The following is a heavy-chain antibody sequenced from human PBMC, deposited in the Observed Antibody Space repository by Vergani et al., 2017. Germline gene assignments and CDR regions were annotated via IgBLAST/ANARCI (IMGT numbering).Heavy chain of an antibody. J-gene: IGHJ1*01. CDR2: ISSSSTYI. CDR3: ATKSCGTPGCQIGYFRE. V-gene: IGHV3-21*01. CDR1: GFIFNNYN. Sequence: EVQLVESGGGLVKPGGSLRLSCAASGFIFNNYNMNWVRQAPGKGLEWVSSISSSSTYIYYADSVKGRFTISRDNSKSTLYLQMNSLRTEDTAVYYCATKSCGTPGCQIGYFREWGQGTLVTVSS. D-gene: IGHD1-1*01.